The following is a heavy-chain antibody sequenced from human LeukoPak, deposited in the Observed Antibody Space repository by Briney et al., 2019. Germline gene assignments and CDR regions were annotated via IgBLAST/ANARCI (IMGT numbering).Heavy chain of an antibody. CDR1: GFTFTSSA. CDR2: ISGSGRST. CDR3: AKDGGWYDILTGYYPYYFDY. V-gene: IGHV3-23*01. J-gene: IGHJ4*02. Sequence: GGSLRLSCAASGFTFTSSAMSWVRQTPGKGLEWVSAISGSGRSTKYADSVKGRFTISRDNSKNTLYLQMNSLRAEDTAVYYCAKDGGWYDILTGYYPYYFDYWGQGTLVTVSS. D-gene: IGHD3-9*01.